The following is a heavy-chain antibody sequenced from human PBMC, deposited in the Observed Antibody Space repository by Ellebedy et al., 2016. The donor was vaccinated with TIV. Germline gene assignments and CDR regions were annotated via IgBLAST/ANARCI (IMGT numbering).Heavy chain of an antibody. V-gene: IGHV4-34*01. CDR1: GGSFSGYY. J-gene: IGHJ4*02. CDR3: ARCPGDTAMVTCYFDY. D-gene: IGHD5-18*01. Sequence: MPSETLSLTCAVYGGSFSGYYGSWIRQPPGKGLEWIGEINHSGNTNYNPSLKSRVTVSVDTSKNQFSLKLSSVTAADTAVYYCARCPGDTAMVTCYFDYWGQGTLVTVSS. CDR2: INHSGNT.